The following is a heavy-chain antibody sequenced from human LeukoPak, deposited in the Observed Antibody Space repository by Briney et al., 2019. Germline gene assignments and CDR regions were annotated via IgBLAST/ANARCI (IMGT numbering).Heavy chain of an antibody. J-gene: IGHJ4*02. Sequence: SVKVSCKASGGTFSSYAISWVRQTPGQGLEWLGRIIPMFEKVNYAQKFQGRVTITADKSTSTAYMELSSLRSEDTAVYYCARGKGDYWGQGTLVTVSS. CDR1: GGTFSSYA. V-gene: IGHV1-69*04. CDR2: IIPMFEKV. CDR3: ARGKGDY.